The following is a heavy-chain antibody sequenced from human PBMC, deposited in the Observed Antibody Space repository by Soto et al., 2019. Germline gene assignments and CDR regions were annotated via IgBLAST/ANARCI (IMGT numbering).Heavy chain of an antibody. Sequence: GGSLRLSCAASGFTFGSYAMHWVRQAPGKGLEWVAVIAYDGSNKDYADSVKGRFTISRDNSKNTLYLQMNSLRAEDTAVYYCAREWLPYYYGMDVWGQGTTVTVSS. J-gene: IGHJ6*02. D-gene: IGHD3-22*01. CDR3: AREWLPYYYGMDV. CDR2: IAYDGSNK. V-gene: IGHV3-30-3*01. CDR1: GFTFGSYA.